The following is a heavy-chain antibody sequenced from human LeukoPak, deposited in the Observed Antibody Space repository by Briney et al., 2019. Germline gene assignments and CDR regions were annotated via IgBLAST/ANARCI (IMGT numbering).Heavy chain of an antibody. CDR2: MNPNSGNT. J-gene: IGHJ5*02. D-gene: IGHD1-26*01. CDR3: ARGLHWFDP. V-gene: IGHV1-8*02. CDR1: GYTLTNYG. Sequence: GASVKVSCKASGYTLTNYGISWVRQATGQGLEWMGWMNPNSGNTGYAQKFQGRVTMTRNTSISTAYMELSSLRSEDTAVYYCARGLHWFDPWGQGTLVTVSS.